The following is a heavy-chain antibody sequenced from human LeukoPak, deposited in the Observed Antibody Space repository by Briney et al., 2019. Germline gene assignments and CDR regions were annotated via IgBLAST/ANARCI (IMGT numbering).Heavy chain of an antibody. D-gene: IGHD5-18*01. CDR2: IYCSGST. V-gene: IGHV4-59*01. CDR3: AREYSYGYDAFDI. Sequence: PSETLSLTCAVSGGSISSYYWSWIRQPPGKGLEWIGYIYCSGSTNYNPSLKSRVTISVDTSKNQFSLKLSSVTAADTAVYYCAREYSYGYDAFDIWGQGTMVTVSS. CDR1: GGSISSYY. J-gene: IGHJ3*02.